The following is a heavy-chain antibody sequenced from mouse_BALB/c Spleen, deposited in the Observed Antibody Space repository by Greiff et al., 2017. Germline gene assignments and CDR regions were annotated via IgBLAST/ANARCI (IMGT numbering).Heavy chain of an antibody. CDR1: GFTFSSYG. CDR2: ISSGGSYT. J-gene: IGHJ4*01. V-gene: IGHV5-6*01. Sequence: EVKLVESGGDLVKPGGSLKLSCAASGFTFSSYGMSWVRQTPDKRLEWVATISSGGSYTYYPDSVKGRFTISRDNAKNTLYLQMSSLKSEDTAMYHCARHRGPITTAPYYAMDYWGQGTSVTVSS. CDR3: ARHRGPITTAPYYAMDY. D-gene: IGHD1-2*01.